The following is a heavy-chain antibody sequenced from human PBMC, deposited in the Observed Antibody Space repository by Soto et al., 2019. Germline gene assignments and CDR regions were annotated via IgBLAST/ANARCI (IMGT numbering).Heavy chain of an antibody. D-gene: IGHD2-15*01. CDR3: ARAECDGGSCYTLVGLRYGMDV. CDR1: GFTFSSYA. V-gene: IGHV3-30-3*01. Sequence: QVQLVESGGGVVQPGRSLRLSCAASGFTFSSYAMYWVRQAPGKGLEWVAVISYDGNNKYYADSVKGRFTISRDNSKNTLYQQMNSLRAEDTAVYYCARAECDGGSCYTLVGLRYGMDVWGQGTTVTVSS. CDR2: ISYDGNNK. J-gene: IGHJ6*02.